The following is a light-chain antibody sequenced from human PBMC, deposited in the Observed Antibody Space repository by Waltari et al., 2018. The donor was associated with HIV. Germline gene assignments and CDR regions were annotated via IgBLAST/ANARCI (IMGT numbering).Light chain of an antibody. Sequence: QSVLTQPPSVSGAPGQRVTISCTGSRPNIGAGYDVHWYQQLPGTAPKLLIYGNSNRPSGVPDRFSGSKSGTSASLAITGLQAEDEADYYCQSYDSSLSGDVVFGGGTKLTVL. CDR1: RPNIGAGYD. CDR2: GNS. CDR3: QSYDSSLSGDVV. V-gene: IGLV1-40*01. J-gene: IGLJ2*01.